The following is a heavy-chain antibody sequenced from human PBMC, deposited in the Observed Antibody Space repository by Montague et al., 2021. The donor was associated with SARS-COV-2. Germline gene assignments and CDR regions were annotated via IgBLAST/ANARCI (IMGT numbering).Heavy chain of an antibody. J-gene: IGHJ6*02. CDR3: ARLGRQQLVRLSGMDV. CDR1: GGSISSYY. CDR2: INYSGST. Sequence: SETLSLTCTVAGGSISSYYWSWIRQPPGKGLEWIGYINYSGSTNYNPSLKSRVTISVDTSKNQFSLKLSSVTAADTAVYYCARLGRQQLVRLSGMDVWGQGTTVTVSS. D-gene: IGHD6-13*01. V-gene: IGHV4-59*12.